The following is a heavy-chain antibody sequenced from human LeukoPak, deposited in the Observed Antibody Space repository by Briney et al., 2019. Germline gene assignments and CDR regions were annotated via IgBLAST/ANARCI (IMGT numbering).Heavy chain of an antibody. V-gene: IGHV3-33*01. Sequence: GGSLRLSCGASGFTFSSYGMHWVRQAPGKGLEWAAVIWYDGSHKYYADSVKGRFTISRDNSKNTLYLQMNSLRAEDTAVYYCAREKANPGPPYYYYYGMDVWGQGTTVTVSS. D-gene: IGHD1-26*01. CDR3: AREKANPGPPYYYYYGMDV. CDR1: GFTFSSYG. CDR2: IWYDGSHK. J-gene: IGHJ6*02.